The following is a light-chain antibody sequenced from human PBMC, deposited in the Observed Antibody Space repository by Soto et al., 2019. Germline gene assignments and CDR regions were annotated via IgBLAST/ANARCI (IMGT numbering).Light chain of an antibody. CDR3: QQYENLPT. Sequence: DIQITQSPSALSASVGDRVTITCHASQNINNYLNWYQQKPGRAPKLLIYDASNLEAGVPSRFRGSGSGTDFTFTISRLQPEDIATYYCQQYENLPTFGQGTRLETK. V-gene: IGKV1-33*01. CDR2: DAS. J-gene: IGKJ5*01. CDR1: QNINNY.